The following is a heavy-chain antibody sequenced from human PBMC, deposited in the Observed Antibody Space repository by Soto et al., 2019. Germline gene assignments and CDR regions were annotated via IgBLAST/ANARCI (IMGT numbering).Heavy chain of an antibody. J-gene: IGHJ4*02. Sequence: GASVKVSCKASGYTFTTYAMHWVRQAPGQSLEWMGWINPDNGTVKYSQKFKGRVTITSDTSARTVHMELNSLRSEDTAVYYCASYDYGDYVIDYWGRGTLVTVSS. CDR2: INPDNGTV. D-gene: IGHD4-17*01. V-gene: IGHV1-3*01. CDR1: GYTFTTYA. CDR3: ASYDYGDYVIDY.